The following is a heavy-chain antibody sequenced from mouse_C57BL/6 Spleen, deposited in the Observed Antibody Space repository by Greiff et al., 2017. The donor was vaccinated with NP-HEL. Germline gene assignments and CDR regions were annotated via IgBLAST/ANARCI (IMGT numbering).Heavy chain of an antibody. CDR2: IYPGDGDT. J-gene: IGHJ3*01. V-gene: IGHV1-82*01. CDR3: ARSYDYDNPWFAY. D-gene: IGHD2-4*01. Sequence: QVQLQQSGPELVKPGASVKISCKASGYAFSSSWMNWVKQRPGKGLEWIGRIYPGDGDTNYNGKFKGKATLTADKSSSTAYMQLSSLTSEDSAVYFCARSYDYDNPWFAYWGQGTLVTVSA. CDR1: GYAFSSSW.